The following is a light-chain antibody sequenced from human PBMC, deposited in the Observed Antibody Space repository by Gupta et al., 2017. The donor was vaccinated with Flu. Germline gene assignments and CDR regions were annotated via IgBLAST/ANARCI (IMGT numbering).Light chain of an antibody. CDR2: EGS. CDR3: CSYAGRLV. J-gene: IGLJ2*01. CDR1: SSDVGSYNL. V-gene: IGLV2-23*01. Sequence: QSALTQPASVSGSPGQSITISCTGTSSDVGSYNLVSWYQQHPGKAPKLMIYEGSKRPSGVANRFSGSKSGNTASLTISGLQAEDEADYYCCSYAGRLVFGGGTNLTVL.